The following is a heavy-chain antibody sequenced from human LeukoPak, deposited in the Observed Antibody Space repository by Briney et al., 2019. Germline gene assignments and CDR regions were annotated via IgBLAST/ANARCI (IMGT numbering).Heavy chain of an antibody. J-gene: IGHJ6*02. V-gene: IGHV3-30-3*01. CDR2: ISYDGSNK. CDR3: VRDFSGSYYGTTDYGMDV. D-gene: IGHD1-26*01. CDR1: GFTFSSYA. Sequence: GRSLRLSRAASGFTFSSYAMHWVRQAPGKGLEWVAVISYDGSNKYYADSVKGRFTISRDNSKNTLYLQMNSLRAEDTAVYYCVRDFSGSYYGTTDYGMDVWGQGTTVTVSS.